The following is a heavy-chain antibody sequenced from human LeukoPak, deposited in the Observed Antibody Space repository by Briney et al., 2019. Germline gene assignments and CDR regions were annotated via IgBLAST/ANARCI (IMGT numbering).Heavy chain of an antibody. CDR1: GLTFSSYE. CDR2: ISSSGSTI. D-gene: IGHD3-10*01. V-gene: IGHV3-48*03. Sequence: GGSLRLPCAASGLTFSSYEMNWVRQAPGKGLEWVSYISSSGSTIYYADSVKGRFTISRDNAKNSLYLQMNSLRAEDTAVYYCARDYYGSGSYPNWFDPWGQGALVTVSS. CDR3: ARDYYGSGSYPNWFDP. J-gene: IGHJ5*02.